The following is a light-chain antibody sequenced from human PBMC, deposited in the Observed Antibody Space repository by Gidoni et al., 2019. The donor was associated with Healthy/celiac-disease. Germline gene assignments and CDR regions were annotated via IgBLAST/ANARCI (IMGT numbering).Light chain of an antibody. V-gene: IGKV1-NL1*01. CDR3: QQYYSTPWT. J-gene: IGKJ1*01. Sequence: DIQLTQSPSSLPASVGDRVTITCRASQGISNSLAWYQQKPGKAPKLLLYAASRLESGVPSRFSGSGSGTDYTLTISSLQPEDFATYYCQQYYSTPWTFGQGTQVEIK. CDR1: QGISNS. CDR2: AAS.